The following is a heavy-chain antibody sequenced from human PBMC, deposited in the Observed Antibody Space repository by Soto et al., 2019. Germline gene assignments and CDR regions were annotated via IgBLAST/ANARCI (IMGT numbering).Heavy chain of an antibody. CDR1: GFTFSSYW. Sequence: GGSLRLSCAASGFTFSSYWMHWVRQAPGKGLVWVSRINSDGSSTSYADSVKGRFTISRDNAKNTLYLQMNSLRAEDTAVYYCARDRADSRGHNWFDPWGQGTLVTVSS. J-gene: IGHJ5*02. CDR3: ARDRADSRGHNWFDP. V-gene: IGHV3-74*01. CDR2: INSDGSST. D-gene: IGHD3-22*01.